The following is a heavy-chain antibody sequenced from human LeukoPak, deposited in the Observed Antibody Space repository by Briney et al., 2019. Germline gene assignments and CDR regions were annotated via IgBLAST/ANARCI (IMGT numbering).Heavy chain of an antibody. D-gene: IGHD2-15*01. V-gene: IGHV4-59*01. Sequence: SETLSLTCTVSGGSMNSYYWSWIRQPPEKGLEWIGYIYYSGSANYNPSLKSRVTISVDTSKNQFSLRLTSVTAADTAVYYCARGGWYEDYWGQGALVTVSS. CDR2: IYYSGSA. CDR1: GGSMNSYY. J-gene: IGHJ4*02. CDR3: ARGGWYEDY.